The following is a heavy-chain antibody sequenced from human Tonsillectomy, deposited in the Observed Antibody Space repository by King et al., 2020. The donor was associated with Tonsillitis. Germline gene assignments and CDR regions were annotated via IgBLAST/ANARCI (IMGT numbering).Heavy chain of an antibody. V-gene: IGHV1-46*01. CDR2: INPSGTGT. D-gene: IGHD2/OR15-2a*01. CDR1: GYSFTNYY. J-gene: IGHJ2*01. CDR3: AREGGSFRHFDL. Sequence: VQLVESGAEVKEPGASLKVSCKASGYSFTNYYMHWVRQAPGQRLEWMGLINPSGTGTGYAQNFQGRITMTRVMSTGTDYMELSSLRSDDTAVYYCAREGGSFRHFDLWGRGTLVTVSS.